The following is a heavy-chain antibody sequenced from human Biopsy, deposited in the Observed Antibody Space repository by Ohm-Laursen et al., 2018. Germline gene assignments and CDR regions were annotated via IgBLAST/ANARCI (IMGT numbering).Heavy chain of an antibody. CDR2: ITPIFDTA. CDR3: ARGRTLGDCSGSSCYSGCN. CDR1: GGTFSTTA. Sequence: SSVKVSCKASGGTFSTTAISWVRQAPGQGLEWMGGITPIFDTANYAQKFQGRVTITADRSASTAYMELSSLTSDDTAVYYCARGRTLGDCSGSSCYSGCNWGQGTLVTVSS. V-gene: IGHV1-69*06. D-gene: IGHD2-15*01. J-gene: IGHJ4*02.